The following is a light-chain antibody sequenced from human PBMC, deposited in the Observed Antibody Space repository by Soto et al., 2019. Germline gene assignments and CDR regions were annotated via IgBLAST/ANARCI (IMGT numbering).Light chain of an antibody. CDR1: QGISSW. Sequence: DIQMTESPSSVTASVGDRVSIACRASQGISSWLAWYQQKPEKAPKLVIYDASSLQSGVPSRFSGSGSGTDFTLTISSLQPEDFATYHCQQGYTTPITLGQGTRLEIK. J-gene: IGKJ5*01. V-gene: IGKV1-12*01. CDR2: DAS. CDR3: QQGYTTPIT.